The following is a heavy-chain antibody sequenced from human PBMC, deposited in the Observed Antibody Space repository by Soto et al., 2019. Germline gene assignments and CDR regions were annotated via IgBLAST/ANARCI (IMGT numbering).Heavy chain of an antibody. CDR3: ASGPRLVVRGVMGWFDP. J-gene: IGHJ5*02. CDR2: INHSGST. CDR1: GGSFSGYY. Sequence: QVQLQQWGAGLLKPSETLSLTCAVYGGSFSGYYWCWIRQPPGQGLEWTGDINHSGSTNYNPSLKDRVTISVDTTKNKFSLKLSFVTAEDTAVYYWASGPRLVVRGVMGWFDPWGQGTLFTVSS. D-gene: IGHD3-10*01. V-gene: IGHV4-34*01.